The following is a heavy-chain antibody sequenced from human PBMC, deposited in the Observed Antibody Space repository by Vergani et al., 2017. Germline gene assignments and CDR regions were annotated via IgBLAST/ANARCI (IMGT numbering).Heavy chain of an antibody. CDR3: ARRGVVPAALYDYYYYYMDV. CDR2: INHSGST. CDR1: GGSFSGYY. Sequence: QVQLQQWGAGLLKPSETLSLTCAVYGGSFSGYYWSWIRQPPGKGLEWIGEINHSGSTNYNPSLKSRVTISVDTSKNQFSLRLSSVTAADTAVYYCARRGVVPAALYDYYYYYMDVWGKGTTVTVSS. V-gene: IGHV4-34*01. J-gene: IGHJ6*03. D-gene: IGHD2-2*01.